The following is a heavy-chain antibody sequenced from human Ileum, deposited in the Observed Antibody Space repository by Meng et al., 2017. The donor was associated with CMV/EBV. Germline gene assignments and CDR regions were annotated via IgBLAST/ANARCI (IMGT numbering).Heavy chain of an antibody. Sequence: SETLSLTCTVPGGSISSSSYYWGWIRQPPGKGLEWIGSIFYSGSTYYNPSLKSRVTISVDTSKNQFSLKLSSVTAADTAVYYCARDHGSLVVLGTYYFDYWGQGTLVTVSS. CDR3: ARDHGSLVVLGTYYFDY. CDR1: GGSISSSSYY. CDR2: IFYSGST. J-gene: IGHJ4*02. V-gene: IGHV4-39*07. D-gene: IGHD2-15*01.